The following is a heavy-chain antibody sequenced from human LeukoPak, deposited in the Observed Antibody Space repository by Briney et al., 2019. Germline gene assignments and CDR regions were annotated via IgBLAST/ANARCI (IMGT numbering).Heavy chain of an antibody. Sequence: SETLSLTCTVSGGSISSSSYYWVWIRQPPGKGLEWIGSIYYSGSTYYNPALKSRVTISVDTSNNQFSLQLRSVTAADTAVYYCASQYDYVWGSYRATFDYWGQGPLVTVSS. CDR1: GGSISSSSYY. J-gene: IGHJ4*02. D-gene: IGHD3-16*02. CDR3: ASQYDYVWGSYRATFDY. V-gene: IGHV4-39*01. CDR2: IYYSGST.